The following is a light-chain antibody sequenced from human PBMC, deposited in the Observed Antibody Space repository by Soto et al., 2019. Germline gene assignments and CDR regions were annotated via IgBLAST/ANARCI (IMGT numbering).Light chain of an antibody. CDR3: SSSAGSNNLV. J-gene: IGLJ2*01. CDR2: EAN. Sequence: QSALTQPPSASGSPGQSVTISCTGTSSDVGGYNSVSWYQQHTGKAPKLLIYEANKRPSGVPDRFSGSKSGNTASLTVSGLQAEDEADYYCSSSAGSNNLVFGGGTKLTVL. V-gene: IGLV2-8*01. CDR1: SSDVGGYNS.